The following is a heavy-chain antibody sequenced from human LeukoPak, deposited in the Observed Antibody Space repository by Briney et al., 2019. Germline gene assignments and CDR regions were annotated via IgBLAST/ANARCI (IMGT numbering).Heavy chain of an antibody. CDR1: GGSFSGYY. Sequence: SETLSLTCAVYGGSFSGYYWSWIRQPPGKGLEWIGEINHSGSTNYNPSLKSRVTISVDTSKNQFSPKLSSVTAADTAVYYCARGMYDSSGTYYGFDYWGQGTLVTVSS. CDR3: ARGMYDSSGTYYGFDY. D-gene: IGHD3-22*01. J-gene: IGHJ4*02. CDR2: INHSGST. V-gene: IGHV4-34*01.